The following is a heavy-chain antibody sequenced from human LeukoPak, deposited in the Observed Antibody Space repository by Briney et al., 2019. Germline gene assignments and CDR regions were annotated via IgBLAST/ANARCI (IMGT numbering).Heavy chain of an antibody. CDR2: IYPGDSDT. CDR3: ARGGLCSSTSCYTDDAFDI. V-gene: IGHV5-51*01. J-gene: IGHJ3*02. D-gene: IGHD2-2*02. Sequence: GESLKISCKGSGYSFTSYWIGWARQMPGKGLEWMGIIYPGDSDTRYSPSFQGQVTISADKSISTAYLQWSSLKASDTAMYYCARGGLCSSTSCYTDDAFDIWGQGAMVTVSS. CDR1: GYSFTSYW.